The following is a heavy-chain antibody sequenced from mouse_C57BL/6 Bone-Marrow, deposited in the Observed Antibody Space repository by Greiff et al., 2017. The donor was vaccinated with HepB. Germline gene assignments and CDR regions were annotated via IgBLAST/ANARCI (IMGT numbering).Heavy chain of an antibody. J-gene: IGHJ2*01. Sequence: VQLQQSVAELVRPGASVKLSCTASGFNIKNPYMHWVKQRPEQGLEWIGRIDPANGNTKYAPKFQGKATITADTSSNTAYLQLSSLTSEDTAIYYCARQLRLLYYFDYWGQGTTLTVSS. V-gene: IGHV14-3*01. CDR3: ARQLRLLYYFDY. CDR1: GFNIKNPY. D-gene: IGHD3-2*02. CDR2: IDPANGNT.